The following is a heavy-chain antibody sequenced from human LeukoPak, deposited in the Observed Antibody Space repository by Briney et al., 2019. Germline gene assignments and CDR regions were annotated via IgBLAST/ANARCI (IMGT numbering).Heavy chain of an antibody. D-gene: IGHD3-22*01. CDR3: ARDQTYYDSSGYSLYAFDI. CDR2: IYTSGTT. CDR1: GGSISSYY. J-gene: IGHJ3*02. V-gene: IGHV4-4*07. Sequence: SETLSLTCTVSGGSISSYYWSWIRQPAGKGLEWIGRIYTSGTTNYNPSLKSRVTMSVDTSKNQFSLKLSSVTAADTAVYYCARDQTYYDSSGYSLYAFDIWGQGAMVTVSS.